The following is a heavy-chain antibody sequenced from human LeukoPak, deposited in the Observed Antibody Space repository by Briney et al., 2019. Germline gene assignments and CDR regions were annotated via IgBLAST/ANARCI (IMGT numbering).Heavy chain of an antibody. D-gene: IGHD2-2*02. CDR2: INPNSGGA. Sequence: ASVKVSCKASGYTFTGYYMHWVRQAPGQGLEWMGWINPNSGGANYAQKFQGRVTMTRDTSISTAYVELSRLRSDDTAVYYCAGVCSSTSCYTASDAFDIWGQGTMVTVSS. V-gene: IGHV1-2*02. J-gene: IGHJ3*02. CDR1: GYTFTGYY. CDR3: AGVCSSTSCYTASDAFDI.